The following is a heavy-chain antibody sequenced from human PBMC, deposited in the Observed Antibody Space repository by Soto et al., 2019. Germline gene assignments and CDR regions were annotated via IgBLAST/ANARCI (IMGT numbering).Heavy chain of an antibody. CDR1: GFTFSSYA. CDR2: ISYDGSNK. J-gene: IGHJ4*02. Sequence: QVQLAESGGGVVQPGRSLRLSCAASGFTFSSYAMHWVRQAPGKGLEWVAVISYDGSNKYYADSVKGRFTISRDNSKNTLYLQMNSLRAEDTAVYYGARDRRAKRFVEWFSPKYYFDYWGQGTLVTFSS. CDR3: ARDRRAKRFVEWFSPKYYFDY. V-gene: IGHV3-30-3*01. D-gene: IGHD3-3*01.